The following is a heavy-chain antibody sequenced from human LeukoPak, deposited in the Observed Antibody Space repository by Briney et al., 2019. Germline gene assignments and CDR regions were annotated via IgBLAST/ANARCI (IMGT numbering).Heavy chain of an antibody. D-gene: IGHD6-13*01. V-gene: IGHV1-18*01. J-gene: IGHJ5*02. Sequence: ASVKVSCKASGYIFTSYDISWVRQAPGQGLEGRGWIRSNDGHTKYAQKFQGRVTMTIDTFTTTVYMELRSLTSDDTAMYYCARQQLVPNWFDPWGQGTLVTVSS. CDR2: IRSNDGHT. CDR3: ARQQLVPNWFDP. CDR1: GYIFTSYD.